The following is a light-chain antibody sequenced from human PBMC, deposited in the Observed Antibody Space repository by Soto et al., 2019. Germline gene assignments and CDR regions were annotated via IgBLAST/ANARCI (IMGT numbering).Light chain of an antibody. CDR2: GAS. Sequence: EIVWTQSPGTLSLSPGERATLSCRASQSVSSSYLAWYQQKPGQAPRLLIYGASSRATGIPDRFSGGGSGTDFTLTISRLEPEDFAVYYCQQFSSYPLTFGGGTKVDIK. V-gene: IGKV3-20*01. J-gene: IGKJ4*01. CDR3: QQFSSYPLT. CDR1: QSVSSSY.